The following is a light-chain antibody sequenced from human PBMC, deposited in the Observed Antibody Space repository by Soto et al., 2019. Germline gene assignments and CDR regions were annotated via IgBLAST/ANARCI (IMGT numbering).Light chain of an antibody. V-gene: IGKV3-20*01. CDR1: QSVNSR. CDR2: GAS. CDR3: QQYGSSGT. J-gene: IGKJ1*01. Sequence: EIVLTQSPGTLSLSPGERATLSCRASQSVNSRLACYQQKPGQAPRLLIYGASNRATGIPDRFSGSGSGTDFTLTISRLEPEDFALYYCQQYGSSGTFGQGTKVDIK.